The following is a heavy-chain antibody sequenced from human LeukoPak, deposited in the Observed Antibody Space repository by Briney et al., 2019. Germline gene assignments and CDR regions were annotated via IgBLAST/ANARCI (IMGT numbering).Heavy chain of an antibody. J-gene: IGHJ6*03. V-gene: IGHV4-59*01. D-gene: IGHD2-21*01. CDR3: ASAYARRGYYYYYYMDV. CDR2: IYYSGST. Sequence: SETLSLTCTVSGGSISSYYWSWIRQPPGKGLEWIGYIYYSGSTNYNPSLKSRVTISVDTSKNQFSLKLSSVTAADTAVYYCASAYARRGYYYYYYMDVWGKGTTVTISS. CDR1: GGSISSYY.